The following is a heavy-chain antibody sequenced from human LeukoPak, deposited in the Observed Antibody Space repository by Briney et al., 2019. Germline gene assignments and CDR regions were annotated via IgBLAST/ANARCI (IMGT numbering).Heavy chain of an antibody. CDR2: IIPILGIA. V-gene: IGHV1-69*02. Sequence: ASVKVSCKASGGTFSSYTISWVRQAPGQGLEWMGRIIPILGIANYAQKFQGRVTITADKSTSTAYMELSSLRSEDTAVYYCASPYDFWSGRDAFDIWGQGTLVTVSS. CDR3: ASPYDFWSGRDAFDI. J-gene: IGHJ4*02. D-gene: IGHD3-3*01. CDR1: GGTFSSYT.